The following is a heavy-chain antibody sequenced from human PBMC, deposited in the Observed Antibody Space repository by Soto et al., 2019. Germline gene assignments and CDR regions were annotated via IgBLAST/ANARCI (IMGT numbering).Heavy chain of an antibody. J-gene: IGHJ6*02. CDR2: ISYDGSNK. D-gene: IGHD6-19*01. Sequence: QVQLVESGGGVVQPGRSLRLSCAASGSTFSSYAMHWVRQAPGKGLEWVAVISYDGSNKYYADSVKGRFTISRDNSKNTLYLQMNSLRAEDTAVYYCARDRAVAGKGSFYYYYYGMDVWGQGTTVTVSS. CDR3: ARDRAVAGKGSFYYYYYGMDV. CDR1: GSTFSSYA. V-gene: IGHV3-30-3*01.